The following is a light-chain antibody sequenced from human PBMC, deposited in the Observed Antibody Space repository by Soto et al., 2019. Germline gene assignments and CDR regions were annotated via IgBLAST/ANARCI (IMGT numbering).Light chain of an antibody. V-gene: IGKV3D-15*01. CDR3: QQYNNWPPLT. CDR1: QSVSSN. J-gene: IGKJ5*01. CDR2: GAS. Sequence: EIVMTQSPATLSVSPRERATLSCRASQSVSSNLAWYQQKPGQAPRLLIYGASTRATGIPARFSGSGSGTEFTITISSLQSEDFAVYYCQQYNNWPPLTFGQGTRLEIK.